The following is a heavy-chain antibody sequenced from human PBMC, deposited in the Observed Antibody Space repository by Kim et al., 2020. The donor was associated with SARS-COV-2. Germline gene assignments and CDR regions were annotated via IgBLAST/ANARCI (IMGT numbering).Heavy chain of an antibody. J-gene: IGHJ6*02. V-gene: IGHV4-61*08. CDR1: GGSVSSSGGYY. CDR3: ARERDYYASGYYYNGMDV. Sequence: SETLSLTCTFSGGSVSSSGGYYWSWIRQPPGKGLEWVGNIYYSGSTKYNPSLKSRVSISVDTSKNQFSLKLTSVTAADTAVYFCARERDYYASGYYYNGMDVWGQGTTVTVAS. CDR2: IYYSGST. D-gene: IGHD3-10*01.